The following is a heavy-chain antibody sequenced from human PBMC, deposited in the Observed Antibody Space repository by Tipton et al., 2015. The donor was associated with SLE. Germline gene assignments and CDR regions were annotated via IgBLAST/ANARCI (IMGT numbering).Heavy chain of an antibody. CDR1: GGSISSYY. D-gene: IGHD1-14*01. V-gene: IGHV4-59*06. Sequence: TLSLICTVSGGSISSYYWSWIRQRPGRDLEWIGYVYHTGTTYYSPSLKSRLVISVHTSQSQFSLSLSSVTAADTAVYYCARFARRTADQLFYYFDLWGQGTGVTFSS. CDR2: VYHTGTT. J-gene: IGHJ4*02. CDR3: ARFARRTADQLFYYFDL.